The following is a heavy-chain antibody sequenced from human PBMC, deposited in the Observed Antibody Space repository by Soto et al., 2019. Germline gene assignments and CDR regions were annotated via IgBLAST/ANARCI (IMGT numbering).Heavy chain of an antibody. Sequence: QVQLVESGGGVVQPGRSLRLSCAASGFTFSSYGMHWVRQAPGKGLEWVAVIWYDGSNKYYADSVKGRFTISRDNSKNPLYLQMNGRRAEDPALCGCARATEGSGGYYQVYYYYGMDVW. J-gene: IGHJ6*01. CDR1: GFTFSSYG. D-gene: IGHD3-10*01. CDR3: ARATEGSGGYYQVYYYYGMDV. CDR2: IWYDGSNK. V-gene: IGHV3-33*01.